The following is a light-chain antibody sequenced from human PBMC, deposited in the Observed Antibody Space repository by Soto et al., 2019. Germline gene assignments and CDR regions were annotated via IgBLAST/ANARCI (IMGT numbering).Light chain of an antibody. J-gene: IGLJ3*02. CDR1: SGHSSYA. Sequence: QLVLTQSPSASASLGASVKLTCTLSSGHSSYAIAWHQQQPEKGPRYLMKLNSDGSHSKGDGIPDRFSGSSSGAGRYLTISSPQSEDEADYYCQTWGTGIWVFGGGTKLTVL. CDR2: LNSDGSH. V-gene: IGLV4-69*01. CDR3: QTWGTGIWV.